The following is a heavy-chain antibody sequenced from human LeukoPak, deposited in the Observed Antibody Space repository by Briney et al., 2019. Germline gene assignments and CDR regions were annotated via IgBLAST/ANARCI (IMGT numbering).Heavy chain of an antibody. V-gene: IGHV3-30*03. CDR3: AREYYDFWSGYHNIYGMDV. Sequence: PGRPLRLSCAASGFTFSSYGMHWIRQASGKGLEWVAFLSHDGDNTYYGDSVKGRFTVSRDNSKNTVYLQMNSLRAEDTAVYYCAREYYDFWSGYHNIYGMDVWGQGTTVTVSS. CDR1: GFTFSSYG. D-gene: IGHD3-3*01. CDR2: LSHDGDNT. J-gene: IGHJ6*02.